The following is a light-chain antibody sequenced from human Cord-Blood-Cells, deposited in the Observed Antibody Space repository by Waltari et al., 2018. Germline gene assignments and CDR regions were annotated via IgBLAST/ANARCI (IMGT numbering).Light chain of an antibody. CDR3: QQLNSYPLT. J-gene: IGKJ4*01. Sequence: IQLTQSPSSLSASVGDRVTITCRVSQGISSYLAWYQQKPGKAPKLLIYAASTLQSGVTSRFSGSGSGTDFTLTISSLQPEDFATYYCQQLNSYPLTFGGGTKVESK. CDR1: QGISSY. CDR2: AAS. V-gene: IGKV1-9*01.